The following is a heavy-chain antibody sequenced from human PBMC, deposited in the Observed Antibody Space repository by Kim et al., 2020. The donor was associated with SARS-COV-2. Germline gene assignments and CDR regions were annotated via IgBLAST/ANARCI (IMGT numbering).Heavy chain of an antibody. V-gene: IGHV3-30*04. CDR2: ISYDGSNK. J-gene: IGHJ3*02. CDR1: GFTFSSYA. CDR3: ARDRGGDTAMVQDAFDI. Sequence: GGSLRLSCAASGFTFSSYAMHWVRQAPGKGLEWVAVISYDGSNKYYADSVKGRFTISRDNSKNTLYLQMNSLRAEDTAVYYCARDRGGDTAMVQDAFDIWGQGTMVTVSS. D-gene: IGHD5-18*01.